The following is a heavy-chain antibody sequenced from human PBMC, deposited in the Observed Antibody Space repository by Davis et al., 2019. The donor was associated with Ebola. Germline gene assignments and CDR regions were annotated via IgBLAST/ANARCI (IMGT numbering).Heavy chain of an antibody. Sequence: PGGSLRLSCAASGFTFSSYGMHWVRQAPGKGLEWVAVISYDGSNKYYADSVKGRFTISRDNSKNTLYLQMNSLRAEDTAVYYCARARNEPPFGELFPRLYYFDYWGQGTLVTVSS. J-gene: IGHJ4*02. CDR1: GFTFSSYG. CDR2: ISYDGSNK. CDR3: ARARNEPPFGELFPRLYYFDY. D-gene: IGHD3-10*01. V-gene: IGHV3-30*03.